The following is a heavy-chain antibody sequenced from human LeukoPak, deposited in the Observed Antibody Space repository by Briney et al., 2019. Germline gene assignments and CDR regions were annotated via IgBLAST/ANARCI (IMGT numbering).Heavy chain of an antibody. J-gene: IGHJ4*02. CDR2: ITSSGSSM. Sequence: PGGSLRLSCAASGFTFSSYEMNWVRQAPGKGLEWVSYITSSGSSMYYADSVKGRFTISRDNSKNTLYLQMNSLRAEDTAVYYCAKAANEWELLAGYFDYWGQGTLVTVSS. D-gene: IGHD1-26*01. CDR3: AKAANEWELLAGYFDY. CDR1: GFTFSSYE. V-gene: IGHV3-48*03.